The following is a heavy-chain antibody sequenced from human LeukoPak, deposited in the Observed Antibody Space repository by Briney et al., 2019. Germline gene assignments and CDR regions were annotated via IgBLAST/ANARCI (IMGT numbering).Heavy chain of an antibody. CDR1: GFTFSSYW. D-gene: IGHD2-2*01. CDR3: APSSNAPGNY. J-gene: IGHJ4*02. Sequence: GGSLRLSCAASGFTFSSYWMSWVRQAPGKGLEWVANIKEDGSAKYYVGSVKGRFTISRDNAKNSLYPQMNSLRAEDTAVYYCAPSSNAPGNYWGQGTLVTVSS. CDR2: IKEDGSAK. V-gene: IGHV3-7*01.